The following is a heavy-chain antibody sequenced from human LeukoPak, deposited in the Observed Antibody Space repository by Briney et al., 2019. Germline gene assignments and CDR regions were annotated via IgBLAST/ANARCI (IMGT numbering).Heavy chain of an antibody. CDR1: GFTFSSYA. CDR3: ARDLDYVWGSYRYTQNYYYGMDV. D-gene: IGHD3-16*02. CDR2: IYSNGVT. V-gene: IGHV3-23*01. J-gene: IGHJ6*02. Sequence: GGSLRLSCAASGFTFSSYAMSWVRQTPEKGLEWVSLIYSNGVTNYADSVKGRFTISRDNSKNTLYLQMNSLRAEDTAVYYCARDLDYVWGSYRYTQNYYYGMDVWGQGTTVTVSS.